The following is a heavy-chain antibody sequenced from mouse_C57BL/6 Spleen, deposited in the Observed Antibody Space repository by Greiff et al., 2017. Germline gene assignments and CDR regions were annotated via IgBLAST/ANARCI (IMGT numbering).Heavy chain of an antibody. CDR3: ARERFPGAMDY. V-gene: IGHV5-17*01. CDR2: ISSGSSTI. CDR1: GFTFSDYG. Sequence: VKLVESGGGLVKPGGSLKLSCAASGFTFSDYGMHWVRQAPEKGLEWVAYISSGSSTIYYADTVKGRFTISRDNAKNTLFLQMTSLRSEDTAMYYCARERFPGAMDYWGQGTSVTVSS. J-gene: IGHJ4*01.